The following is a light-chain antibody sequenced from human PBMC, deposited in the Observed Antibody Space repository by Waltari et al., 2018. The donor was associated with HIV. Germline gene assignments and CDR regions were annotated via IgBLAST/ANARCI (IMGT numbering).Light chain of an antibody. CDR1: TGTVTSDHH. CDR3: LLSYGSVRL. CDR2: DAT. Sequence: QTVVTQEPSLTVSPGGTVTLTCGSTTGTVTSDHHPYWFQQEPGQAPRTLVYDATDKHSWTPARFSPSFLGGKAALTLTAAQPEDEADYYCLLSYGSVRLFGGGTRLTV. J-gene: IGLJ2*01. V-gene: IGLV7-46*01.